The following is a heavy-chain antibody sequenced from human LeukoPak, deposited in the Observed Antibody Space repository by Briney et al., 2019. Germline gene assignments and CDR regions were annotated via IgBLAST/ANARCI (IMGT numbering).Heavy chain of an antibody. D-gene: IGHD4-23*01. J-gene: IGHJ3*02. CDR1: GYTFTGYY. Sequence: SVKVSCKASGYTFTGYYMHWVRQAPGQGLEWMGGIIPIFGTANYAQKFQGRVTITADESTSTAYMELSSLRSEDTAVYYCASRTVVTPRAFDIWGQGTMVTVSS. V-gene: IGHV1-69*13. CDR2: IIPIFGTA. CDR3: ASRTVVTPRAFDI.